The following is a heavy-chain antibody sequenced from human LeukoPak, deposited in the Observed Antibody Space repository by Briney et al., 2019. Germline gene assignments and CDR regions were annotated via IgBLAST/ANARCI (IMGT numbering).Heavy chain of an antibody. CDR2: MDPNSGNT. V-gene: IGHV1-8*01. CDR1: GYTFTSYD. CDR3: ARAGIRTGSWTNHYYYYMDV. Sequence: GASVKVSCKASGYTFTSYDINWVRQATGQGLEWMGWMDPNSGNTGYAQKFQGRVTMTRNTSISTAYMELSSLRSEDTAVYYCARAGIRTGSWTNHYYYYMDVWGKGTTVTISS. D-gene: IGHD3-10*01. J-gene: IGHJ6*03.